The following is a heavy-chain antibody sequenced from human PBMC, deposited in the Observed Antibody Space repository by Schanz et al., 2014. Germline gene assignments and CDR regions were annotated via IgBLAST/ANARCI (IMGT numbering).Heavy chain of an antibody. D-gene: IGHD2-21*01. J-gene: IGHJ4*02. CDR2: VNPSVRGT. CDR3: ARDRLECGAECYSVEVFEI. CDR1: GYTLSAYS. Sequence: QVQLVQSGTQVKKPGASVKVSCKASGYTLSAYSLHWVRQAPGQGLEWMGIVNPSVRGTHFAREFQDKVTITADTSTTTAYMELSGLRSEDTAVYYCARDRLECGAECYSVEVFEIWGQGTLVIVSA. V-gene: IGHV1-46*01.